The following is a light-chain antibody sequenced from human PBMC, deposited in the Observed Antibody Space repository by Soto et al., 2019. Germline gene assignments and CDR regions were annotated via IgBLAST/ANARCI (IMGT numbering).Light chain of an antibody. J-gene: IGLJ2*01. CDR3: QAWDSTTYVA. CDR2: QDK. Sequence: SYELTQPPSVSVSPGQTASITCSGDKLGDKYVCWYQQKPGQSPVLVIFQDKYRPSGIPERLSGSKSGNTATLTISGTRATDEADYYCQAWDSTTYVAFGGGTKVTVL. CDR1: KLGDKY. V-gene: IGLV3-1*01.